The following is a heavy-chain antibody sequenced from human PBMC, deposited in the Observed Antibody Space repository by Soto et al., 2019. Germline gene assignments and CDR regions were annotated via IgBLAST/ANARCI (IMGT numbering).Heavy chain of an antibody. CDR2: INHSGST. V-gene: IGHV4-34*01. CDR3: ARGGYYYDSSGYYRYYFDY. D-gene: IGHD3-22*01. J-gene: IGHJ4*02. CDR1: GGSISSGGYS. Sequence: SETLSLTCAVSGGSISSGGYSWSWIRQPPGKGLEWIGEINHSGSTNYNPSLKSRVTISVDTSKNQFSLKLSSVTAADTAVYYCARGGYYYDSSGYYRYYFDYWGQGTLVTVSS.